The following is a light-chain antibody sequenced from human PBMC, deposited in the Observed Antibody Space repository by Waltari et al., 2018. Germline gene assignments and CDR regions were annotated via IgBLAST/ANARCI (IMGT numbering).Light chain of an antibody. CDR2: DAS. CDR3: QQRYKWPPVT. Sequence: EIVLTQSPATLSLSPGQRATLSRRASQSVLNYLAWYQQTPGQAPRLLIYDASNRATGIPARFSGSGSGTDFTLTISSLEPEDFAVYYCQQRYKWPPVTFGGGTKV. J-gene: IGKJ4*01. V-gene: IGKV3-11*01. CDR1: QSVLNY.